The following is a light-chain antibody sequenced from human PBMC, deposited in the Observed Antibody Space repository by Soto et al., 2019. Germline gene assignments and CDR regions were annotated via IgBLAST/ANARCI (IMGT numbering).Light chain of an antibody. CDR3: SSYTSSILYV. Sequence: QSALTQPASVSGSPGQSITISCTGTSSDVGGYNYVSWYQQHPGKAPKLMIYDVSNRPSGVSNRFSGSKSGNTASLTISGLQAEDEADYYCSSYTSSILYVFGTGTEVTVL. CDR2: DVS. CDR1: SSDVGGYNY. V-gene: IGLV2-14*01. J-gene: IGLJ1*01.